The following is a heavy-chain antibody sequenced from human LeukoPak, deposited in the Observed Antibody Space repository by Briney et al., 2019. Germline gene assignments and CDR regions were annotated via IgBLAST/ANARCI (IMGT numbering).Heavy chain of an antibody. J-gene: IGHJ3*02. CDR2: IYHSGST. V-gene: IGHV4-38-2*02. Sequence: PSETLSLTCTVSGYSISSGYYWGWIRQPPGKGLEWIGSIYHSGSTYYNPSLKSRVTISVDTSKNQFSLKLSSVTAADTAVYYCARDTPNYDILTLARGDAFDIWGQGTMVTVSS. D-gene: IGHD3-9*01. CDR1: GYSISSGYY. CDR3: ARDTPNYDILTLARGDAFDI.